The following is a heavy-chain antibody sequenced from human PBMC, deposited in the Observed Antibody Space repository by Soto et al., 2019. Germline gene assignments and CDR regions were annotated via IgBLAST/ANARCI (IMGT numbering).Heavy chain of an antibody. V-gene: IGHV1-18*01. J-gene: IGHJ6*02. CDR1: GYTFTSYG. D-gene: IGHD6-13*01. CDR2: ISAYNGNT. CDR3: ARLPTPAAALYYYYGMDV. Sequence: ASVKVSCKASGYTFTSYGMSWVRQAPGQGLEWMGWISAYNGNTNYAQKLQGRVTMTTDTSTSTAYMELRSLRSDDTAVYYCARLPTPAAALYYYYGMDVWGQGTTVTVS.